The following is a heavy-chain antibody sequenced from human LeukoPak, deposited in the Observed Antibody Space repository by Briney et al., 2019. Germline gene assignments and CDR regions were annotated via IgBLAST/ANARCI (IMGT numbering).Heavy chain of an antibody. V-gene: IGHV3-30*02. D-gene: IGHD3-22*01. J-gene: IGHJ4*02. CDR2: VWSDGSNK. CDR3: AKVRSGYLYYFDY. Sequence: GESLRLSCAASGFTFSSYAMSWVRQAPGKGLEWVAFVWSDGSNKYYADSVKGRFTISRDYSKNTLYLQMNSLRAEDTAVYYCAKVRSGYLYYFDYWGQGTLVTVSS. CDR1: GFTFSSYA.